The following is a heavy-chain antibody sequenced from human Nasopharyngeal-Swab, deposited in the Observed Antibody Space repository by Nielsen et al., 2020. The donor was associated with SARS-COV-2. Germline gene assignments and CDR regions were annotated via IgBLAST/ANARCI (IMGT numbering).Heavy chain of an antibody. CDR1: GFTFSSYA. Sequence: LSLTGAASGFTFSSYAMSWVRQAPGKGLEWVSAISGSGGSTYYADSVKGRFTISRDNSKNTLYLQMNSLRAEDTAVYYCAKAQPRTGIAVAESFDYWGQGTLVTVSS. J-gene: IGHJ4*02. V-gene: IGHV3-23*01. CDR2: ISGSGGST. D-gene: IGHD6-19*01. CDR3: AKAQPRTGIAVAESFDY.